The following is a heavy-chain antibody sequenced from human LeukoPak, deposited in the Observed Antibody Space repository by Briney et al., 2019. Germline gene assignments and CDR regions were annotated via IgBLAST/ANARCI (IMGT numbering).Heavy chain of an antibody. Sequence: GGSLRLSCAASGFTFSSYSMNWVRQAPGKGLEWVSSISSSSSYIYYADSVKGRFTISRDNAKNSLYLQMNSLRAEDTALYYCAKDMGRGVISNYYGMDVWGQGTTVTVSS. J-gene: IGHJ6*02. D-gene: IGHD3-10*01. CDR2: ISSSSSYI. CDR3: AKDMGRGVISNYYGMDV. V-gene: IGHV3-21*04. CDR1: GFTFSSYS.